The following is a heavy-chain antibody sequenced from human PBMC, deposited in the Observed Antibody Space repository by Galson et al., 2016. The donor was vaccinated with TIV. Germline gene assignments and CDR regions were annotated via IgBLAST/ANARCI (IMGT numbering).Heavy chain of an antibody. V-gene: IGHV3-30*04. D-gene: IGHD4-17*01. Sequence: SLRLSCAASGFTFTIYSMHWVRQGPGKGLEWVAMISYDGRSKVYADTVKGRFTISRDNSENTMYLQMNSLRAEDTAVYYCARNNDYGDSSYYDGMDVWGQGTTVTVSS. CDR1: GFTFTIYS. J-gene: IGHJ6*02. CDR3: ARNNDYGDSSYYDGMDV. CDR2: ISYDGRSK.